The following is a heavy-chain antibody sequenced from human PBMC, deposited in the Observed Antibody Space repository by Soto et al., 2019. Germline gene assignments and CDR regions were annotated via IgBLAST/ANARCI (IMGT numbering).Heavy chain of an antibody. Sequence: PSETLSLTCTVSGGSISSGDYYGSWIRQPPGKGLEWIGYSYYSGSTNYNPSRKSRVTIAVYTSKNQFSLKLSSVTAADTAVYSCARRALVITDDAFDIWGQRTMVTVS. V-gene: IGHV4-30-4*01. CDR3: ARRALVITDDAFDI. D-gene: IGHD3-9*01. CDR1: GGSISSGDYY. CDR2: SYYSGST. J-gene: IGHJ3*02.